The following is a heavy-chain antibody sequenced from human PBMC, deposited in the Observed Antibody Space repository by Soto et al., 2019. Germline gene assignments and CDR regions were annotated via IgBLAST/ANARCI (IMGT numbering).Heavy chain of an antibody. CDR1: GFTVSSNY. Sequence: EVQLVESGGGLVQPGGSLRLSCAASGFTVSSNYMSWVRQAPGKGLEWVSVIYSGGSTYYADSVKGRFTISRDNSKNTLYLQMNSLRAEDTAVYYCARELTVAGKVEDYWGQGTLVTVSS. J-gene: IGHJ4*02. D-gene: IGHD6-19*01. CDR3: ARELTVAGKVEDY. CDR2: IYSGGST. V-gene: IGHV3-66*01.